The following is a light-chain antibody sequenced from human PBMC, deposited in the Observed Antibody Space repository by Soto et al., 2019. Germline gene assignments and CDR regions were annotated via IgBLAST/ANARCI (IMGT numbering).Light chain of an antibody. Sequence: QSVLTQPASVSGSPGQSITISCTGTSSDVGGYNYVSWYQQHPGKAPKFMFYDVSNRPSGVSNRFSGSKSGNTASLTISGLQAEDEADYYCSSYTSSSTLYVFGTGTKLTVL. CDR2: DVS. CDR3: SSYTSSSTLYV. CDR1: SSDVGGYNY. J-gene: IGLJ1*01. V-gene: IGLV2-14*01.